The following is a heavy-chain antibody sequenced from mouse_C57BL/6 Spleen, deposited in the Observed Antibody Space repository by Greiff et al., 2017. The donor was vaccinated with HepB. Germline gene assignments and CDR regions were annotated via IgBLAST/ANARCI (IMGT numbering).Heavy chain of an antibody. V-gene: IGHV6-3*01. J-gene: IGHJ4*01. CDR3: TGRDMDYGYHYYAMDY. D-gene: IGHD2-2*01. Sequence: EVMLVESGGGLVQPGGSMKLSCVASGFTFSNYWMNWVRQSPEKGLEWVAQIRLKSDNYATHYAESVKGRFTISRDDSKSSFYLQMNNLRAEDTGIYYCTGRDMDYGYHYYAMDYWGQGTSVTVSS. CDR2: IRLKSDNYAT. CDR1: GFTFSNYW.